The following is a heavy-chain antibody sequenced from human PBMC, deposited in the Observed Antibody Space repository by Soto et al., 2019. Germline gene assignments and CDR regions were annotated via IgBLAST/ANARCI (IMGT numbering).Heavy chain of an antibody. CDR3: ARDSGYDNFDY. CDR2: ISSSSTI. V-gene: IGHV3-48*01. CDR1: GFTFSSYS. Sequence: EVQLVESGGGLVQPGGSLRLSCAASGFTFSSYSMNWVRQAPGKGLEWVSYISSSSTIYYADAVKGRFTISRDNAKNSLYLQMNSLRAEDTAVYYCARDSGYDNFDYWGQGTLVTVSS. D-gene: IGHD5-12*01. J-gene: IGHJ4*02.